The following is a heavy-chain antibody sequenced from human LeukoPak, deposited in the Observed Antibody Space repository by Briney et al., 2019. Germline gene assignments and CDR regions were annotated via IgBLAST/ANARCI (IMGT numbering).Heavy chain of an antibody. CDR3: ARDRDYDSSGYPPPFDY. CDR2: IIPILGIA. J-gene: IGHJ4*02. V-gene: IGHV1-69*04. Sequence: GASVKVSCKASGGTFSSYAISWVRQAPGQGLEWMGRIIPILGIANYAQKFQGRVTITADKSTSTAYMELGSLRSEDTAVYYCARDRDYDSSGYPPPFDYWGQGTLVTVSS. CDR1: GGTFSSYA. D-gene: IGHD3-22*01.